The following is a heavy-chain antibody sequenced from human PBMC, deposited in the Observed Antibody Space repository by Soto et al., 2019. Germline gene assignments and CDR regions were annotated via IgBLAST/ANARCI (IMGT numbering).Heavy chain of an antibody. Sequence: QVQLVQSGAEVKKPGASVRVSCKASGYTFTSYGISWVRQAPGQGLEWMGWISGYNGNTNYAQKLQGRVTMTKDTSTSTANMELRSLRSDDRAVYYCARGYCSGGSCYTGWFDPWGQGTLVTVSS. J-gene: IGHJ5*02. CDR2: ISGYNGNT. CDR3: ARGYCSGGSCYTGWFDP. D-gene: IGHD2-15*01. V-gene: IGHV1-18*01. CDR1: GYTFTSYG.